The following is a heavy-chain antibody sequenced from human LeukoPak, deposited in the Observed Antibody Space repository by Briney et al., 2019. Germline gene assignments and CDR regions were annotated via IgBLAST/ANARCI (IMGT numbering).Heavy chain of an antibody. V-gene: IGHV3-23*01. Sequence: GGSLRLSCAAFGFTFSSYAMSWVRQAPGKGLEWVSAISGSGGSTYYADSVKGRFTISRDNSKNTLYLQMNSLRAEDTAVYYCAKDHYDSSGYYPRYWGQGTLVTVSS. CDR3: AKDHYDSSGYYPRY. J-gene: IGHJ4*02. D-gene: IGHD3-22*01. CDR1: GFTFSSYA. CDR2: ISGSGGST.